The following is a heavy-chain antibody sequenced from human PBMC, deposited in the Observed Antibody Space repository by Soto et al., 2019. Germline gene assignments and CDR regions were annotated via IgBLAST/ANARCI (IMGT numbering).Heavy chain of an antibody. CDR3: AKEVSGAARPPRFDP. Sequence: QVQLVESGGGVVQPGRSLRLSCAASGFTFSSYGMHWVRQAPGKGLEWVAVISYDGSNKYYADSVKGRFTISRDNSKNTLYLQMNSLRAEDTAVYYCAKEVSGAARPPRFDPWGQGTLVTVSS. J-gene: IGHJ5*02. CDR1: GFTFSSYG. CDR2: ISYDGSNK. V-gene: IGHV3-30*18. D-gene: IGHD6-6*01.